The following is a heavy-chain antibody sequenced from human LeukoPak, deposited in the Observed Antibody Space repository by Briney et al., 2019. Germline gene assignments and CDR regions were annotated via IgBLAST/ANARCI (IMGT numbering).Heavy chain of an antibody. CDR3: AREPYDILTGYYFDY. D-gene: IGHD3-9*01. Sequence: GGSLRLSCAASGFTFSSYWMSWVRQAPGKGLEWVANIKQDGSEKYYVDFVKGRFTISRDNAKNSLYLQMNSLRAEDTAVYYCAREPYDILTGYYFDYWGQGTLVTVSS. J-gene: IGHJ4*02. CDR1: GFTFSSYW. CDR2: IKQDGSEK. V-gene: IGHV3-7*03.